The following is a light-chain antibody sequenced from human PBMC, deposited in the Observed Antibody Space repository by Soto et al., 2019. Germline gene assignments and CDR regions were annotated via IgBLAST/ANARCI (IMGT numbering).Light chain of an antibody. Sequence: QSLLTQPASVSGSPGQSITISCTGTSSDVGGYNYVSWYQQHSGKAPKLMIYDVSNRPSGVSNRFSGSKSGNTASLTISGLQAEDEADYYCSSYTSSSTLVVFGGGTKVTVL. CDR1: SSDVGGYNY. CDR3: SSYTSSSTLVV. V-gene: IGLV2-14*01. J-gene: IGLJ2*01. CDR2: DVS.